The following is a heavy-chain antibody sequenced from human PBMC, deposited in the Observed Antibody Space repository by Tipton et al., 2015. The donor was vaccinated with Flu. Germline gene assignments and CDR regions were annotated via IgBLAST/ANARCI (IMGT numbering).Heavy chain of an antibody. CDR3: ARSGSYHHYYFDL. V-gene: IGHV4-4*07. CDR2: IYPSGNT. D-gene: IGHD1-26*01. Sequence: TLSLTCTASGDSTSSFYWSWIRQPAGKGLEWIGRIYPSGNTNYNPSLQSRVTMSVDTSRNQFSLSLTSVTAADAAIYYCARSGSYHHYYFDLWGRGTLVSVSS. CDR1: GDSTSSFY. J-gene: IGHJ2*01.